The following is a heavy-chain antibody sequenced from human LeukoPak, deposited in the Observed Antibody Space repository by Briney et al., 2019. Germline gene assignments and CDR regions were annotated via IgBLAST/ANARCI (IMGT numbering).Heavy chain of an antibody. CDR1: GFSFTSYW. D-gene: IGHD6-19*01. CDR2: IDPSDSYT. V-gene: IGHV5-10-1*01. J-gene: IGHJ1*01. Sequence: GESLKISCKGSGFSFTSYWISWVRQMPGKGLEWMGRIDPSDSYTNYSPSFQGHVTISADKSISNAYLQWSSLKASDTAMYYCAGAGIAVASNAEYFQHWGQGTLVTASS. CDR3: AGAGIAVASNAEYFQH.